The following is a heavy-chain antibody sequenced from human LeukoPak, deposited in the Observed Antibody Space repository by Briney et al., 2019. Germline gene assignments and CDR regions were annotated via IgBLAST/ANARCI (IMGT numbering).Heavy chain of an antibody. V-gene: IGHV3-53*01. Sequence: GGSLRLSCAASGFXVSSNYITWVRQAPGQGLEWVSVIYFGGTTYYADSVKGRFTISRDNSKNTVYLQMNSLRVEDTAVYYCARGDGVYVYWGQGTLVTVSS. CDR2: IYFGGTT. CDR3: ARGDGVYVY. J-gene: IGHJ4*02. CDR1: GFXVSSNY. D-gene: IGHD5/OR15-5a*01.